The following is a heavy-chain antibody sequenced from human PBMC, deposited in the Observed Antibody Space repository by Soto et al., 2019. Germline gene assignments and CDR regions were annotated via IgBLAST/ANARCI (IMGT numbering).Heavy chain of an antibody. Sequence: EVKLLESGGGLVQPGGSLRLSCAASGFTFSSYAMSWVRQAPGKGLEWVSAISGSGGSTYYADSVKGRFTISRDNSKNTLYLKMNSLRAEDTAVYYCAKDPRGDIVLVVYARVSYGMDVWGQGTTVTVSS. CDR1: GFTFSSYA. J-gene: IGHJ6*02. CDR3: AKDPRGDIVLVVYARVSYGMDV. V-gene: IGHV3-23*01. CDR2: ISGSGGST. D-gene: IGHD2-8*01.